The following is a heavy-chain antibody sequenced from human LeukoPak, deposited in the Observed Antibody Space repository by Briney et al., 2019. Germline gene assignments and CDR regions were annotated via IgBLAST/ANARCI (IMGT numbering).Heavy chain of an antibody. V-gene: IGHV3-48*03. CDR2: ISSSGTI. CDR3: ARRFDR. J-gene: IGHJ4*02. Sequence: GGPLRLSCAASGFLLSSFDMNWVRQAPGKGLEWVSYISSSGTIYYADSVKGRFTISRDNVKNSLYLQMNSLRVEDTAVYYCARRFDRWGQGILVTVSS. CDR1: GFLLSSFD.